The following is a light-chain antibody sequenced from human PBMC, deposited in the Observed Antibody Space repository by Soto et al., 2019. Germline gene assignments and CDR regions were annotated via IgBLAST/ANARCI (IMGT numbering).Light chain of an antibody. J-gene: IGKJ2*01. Sequence: EIVLTQSPGTLSLSPGERATLSCRASQSVSSSYLAWYQQKPGQAPRLLIYGASSRAAGIPDMFSGSGSGTGFTLTISRLEPEDFAVYYCQQYGSVYTFGQGTKLEIK. CDR3: QQYGSVYT. V-gene: IGKV3-20*01. CDR1: QSVSSSY. CDR2: GAS.